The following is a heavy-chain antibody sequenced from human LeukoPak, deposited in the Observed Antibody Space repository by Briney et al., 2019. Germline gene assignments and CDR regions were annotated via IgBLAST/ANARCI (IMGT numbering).Heavy chain of an antibody. CDR3: AKAGRYFDWLYSTYYFDY. CDR1: GFTFSSYA. CDR2: ISGSGGST. J-gene: IGHJ4*02. Sequence: PGGSLRLSCAASGFTFSSYAMSWVRQAPGKGLEWVSAISGSGGSTYYADSVEGRFTISRDNSKNTLYLQMNSLRAEDTAVYYCAKAGRYFDWLYSTYYFDYWGQGTLVTVSS. V-gene: IGHV3-23*01. D-gene: IGHD3-9*01.